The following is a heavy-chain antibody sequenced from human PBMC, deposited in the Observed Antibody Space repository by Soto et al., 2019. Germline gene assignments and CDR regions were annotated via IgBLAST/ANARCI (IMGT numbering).Heavy chain of an antibody. D-gene: IGHD5-18*01. Sequence: GGSLRLSCAASGFTFSSYDIHWVRPATEKGLEWVSAIGTAGDTYYPGAVKGRFTISRENAKNSLYLQMNSLRAEDTAVYYCARWNRGYSYGYEARAGYYYYGMDVWGQGTTVTVSS. CDR2: IGTAGDT. CDR1: GFTFSSYD. V-gene: IGHV3-13*01. CDR3: ARWNRGYSYGYEARAGYYYYGMDV. J-gene: IGHJ6*02.